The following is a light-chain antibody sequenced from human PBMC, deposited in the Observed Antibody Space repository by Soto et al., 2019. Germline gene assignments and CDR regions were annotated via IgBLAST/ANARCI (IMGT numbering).Light chain of an antibody. CDR1: QSVDSN. J-gene: IGKJ2*01. CDR3: QHHNNWPPYT. Sequence: EMVLTQSPVTLSVSPGERATLSCRASQSVDSNLAWYQQKPGQSPRLIIYDVSTRVTGIPARFSGGGSGTEFTLTISSLQSEDVAVYYCQHHNNWPPYTFGQGTKLEIK. V-gene: IGKV3-15*01. CDR2: DVS.